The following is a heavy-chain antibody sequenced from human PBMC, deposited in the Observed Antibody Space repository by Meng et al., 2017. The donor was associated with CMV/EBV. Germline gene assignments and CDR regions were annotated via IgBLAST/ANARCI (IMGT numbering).Heavy chain of an antibody. CDR1: GFTFSSYW. CDR2: IKQDGSEK. V-gene: IGHV3-7*01. CDR3: ARDPYDFWTSYYYGMDA. D-gene: IGHD3-3*01. Sequence: GGSLRLSCAASGFTFSSYWMSWVRQAPGKGLEWVANIKQDGSEKYYVDSVKGRFTISRDNAKNSLYLQMNSLRAEDTAVYYCARDPYDFWTSYYYGMDAWGQGTTVTVSS. J-gene: IGHJ6*02.